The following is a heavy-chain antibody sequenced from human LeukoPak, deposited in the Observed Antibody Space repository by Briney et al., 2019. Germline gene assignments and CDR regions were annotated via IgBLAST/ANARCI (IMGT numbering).Heavy chain of an antibody. CDR3: ARYGSGSYSDDHFQH. CDR2: IYYSGST. V-gene: IGHV4-59*08. D-gene: IGHD3-10*01. CDR1: DGSISGYY. J-gene: IGHJ1*01. Sequence: SETLSLTCTVSDGSISGYYWSWIRQPPGKGLEWIGFIYYSGSTKYNPSLKSRVTISVDTSKNQFSLKLTSVTAADTAVYYCARYGSGSYSDDHFQHWGQGTLVTVSS.